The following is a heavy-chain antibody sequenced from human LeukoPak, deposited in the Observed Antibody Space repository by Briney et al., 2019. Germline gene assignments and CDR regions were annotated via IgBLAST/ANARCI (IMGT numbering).Heavy chain of an antibody. CDR2: IYSGGST. D-gene: IGHD3-10*01. CDR1: GFTFSSYS. V-gene: IGHV3-53*01. Sequence: PGGSLRLSCAASGFTFSSYSMNWVRQAPGKGLEWVSVIYSGGSTYYADSVKGRFTISRDNSKNTLYLQMNSLRAEDTAVYYCAHRMVYWGQGTLVTVSS. J-gene: IGHJ4*02. CDR3: AHRMVY.